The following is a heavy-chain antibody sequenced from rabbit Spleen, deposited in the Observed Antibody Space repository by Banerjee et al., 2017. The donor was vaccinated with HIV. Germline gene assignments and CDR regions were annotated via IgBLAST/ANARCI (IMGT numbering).Heavy chain of an antibody. V-gene: IGHV1S40*01. J-gene: IGHJ3*01. Sequence: QSLEESGGDLVKPGASLTLTCTASGFSFSTSDYMCWVRQAPGKGLEWIGCISTSTGITYYASWAKGRFTISKTSSTTVTLQMTRLTAADTATYFCARDVHSSSDAFGLWGQGTLVTVS. CDR2: ISTSTGIT. CDR1: GFSFSTSDY. CDR3: ARDVHSSSDAFGL. D-gene: IGHD8-1*01.